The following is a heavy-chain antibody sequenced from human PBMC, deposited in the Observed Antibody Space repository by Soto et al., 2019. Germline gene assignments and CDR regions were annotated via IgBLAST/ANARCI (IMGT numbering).Heavy chain of an antibody. Sequence: QVQLVQSGAEVKKPGASVKVSCKASGYTFSSNDINWVRQATGQGLEWMGWMNPNSGKIGYAQKFQGRVTMTRDTSISPAYMELSSLRSEDTAVYYCARSSVTAYGSNDYWGQGTLVTVSS. CDR2: MNPNSGKI. D-gene: IGHD2-21*02. CDR3: ARSSVTAYGSNDY. J-gene: IGHJ4*02. CDR1: GYTFSSND. V-gene: IGHV1-8*01.